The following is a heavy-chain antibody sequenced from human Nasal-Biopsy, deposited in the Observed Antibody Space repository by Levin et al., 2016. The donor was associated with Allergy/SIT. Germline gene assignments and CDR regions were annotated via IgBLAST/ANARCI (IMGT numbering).Heavy chain of an antibody. V-gene: IGHV3-21*01. Sequence: GESLKISCAASGFTFSSYSMNWVRQAPGKGLEWVSSISSSSSYIFYADLVRGRVTISRDNAKNSLSLQMNSLRAEDTAVYYCARDGWDGMDVWGQGTTVTVSS. CDR2: ISSSSSYI. J-gene: IGHJ6*02. CDR1: GFTFSSYS. D-gene: IGHD2-2*03. CDR3: ARDGWDGMDV.